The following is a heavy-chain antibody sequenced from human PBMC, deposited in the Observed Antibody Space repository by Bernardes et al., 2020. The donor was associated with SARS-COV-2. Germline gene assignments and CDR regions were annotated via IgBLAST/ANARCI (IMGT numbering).Heavy chain of an antibody. V-gene: IGHV3-33*03. CDR1: GFTFRDYT. J-gene: IGHJ5*01. Sequence: GGSLRLSCAASGFTFRDYTMHWVRQAPGKGLEWVAVIWHAGSRAYYADSVKGRFAISRDNSNNTLYLQMNNLSVEDTAVYHCATDTGEWLESWGQGTLVAVSS. CDR2: IWHAGSRA. D-gene: IGHD4-17*01. CDR3: ATDTGEWLES.